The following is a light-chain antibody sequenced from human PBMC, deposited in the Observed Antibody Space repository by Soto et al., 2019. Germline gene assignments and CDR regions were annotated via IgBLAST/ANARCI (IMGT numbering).Light chain of an antibody. Sequence: EIVLTQSPATLSVSPGERAALSCRASQSVSNNLAWYQQKPGQPPRLLIFGASTRATGIPARFSGSGSEAEFALTISTLQSEDFAVYYCQQYGSSPGLFTFGPGTKVDIK. CDR3: QQYGSSPGLFT. CDR2: GAS. J-gene: IGKJ3*01. V-gene: IGKV3D-15*02. CDR1: QSVSNN.